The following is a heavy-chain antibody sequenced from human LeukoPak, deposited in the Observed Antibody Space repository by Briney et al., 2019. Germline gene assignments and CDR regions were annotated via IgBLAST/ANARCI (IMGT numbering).Heavy chain of an antibody. CDR2: IGDSGGST. D-gene: IGHD2-15*01. Sequence: PGGSLRLSCPASGFTFSSYAMSWVRQAPGKGLEWVSVIGDSGGSTYYADSVKGRFTISRDNSKNTLYLQMNSLRAEDTAVYYCATGGFMQRSAPVLQYLDLWGRGTLVSVSS. CDR1: GFTFSSYA. V-gene: IGHV3-23*01. J-gene: IGHJ2*01. CDR3: ATGGFMQRSAPVLQYLDL.